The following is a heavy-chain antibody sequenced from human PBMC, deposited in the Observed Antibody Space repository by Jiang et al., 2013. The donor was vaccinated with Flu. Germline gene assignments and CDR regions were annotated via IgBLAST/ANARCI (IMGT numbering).Heavy chain of an antibody. Sequence: VQLVESGGGLVQPGRSLRLSCAASGFTFDDYAMHWVRQAPGKGLEWVSGISWNSGSIGYADSVKGRFTISRDNAKNSLYLQMNSLRAEDTALYYCAKGRGGSGSYEYFQHWGQGHPGHRLL. CDR2: ISWNSGSI. D-gene: IGHD3-10*01. V-gene: IGHV3-9*01. J-gene: IGHJ1*01. CDR1: GFTFDDYA. CDR3: AKGRGGSGSYEYFQH.